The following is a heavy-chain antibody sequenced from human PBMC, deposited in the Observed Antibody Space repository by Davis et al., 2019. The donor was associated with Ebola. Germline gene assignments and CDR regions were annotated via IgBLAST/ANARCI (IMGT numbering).Heavy chain of an antibody. CDR3: ARDVAGRAGY. D-gene: IGHD1-14*01. V-gene: IGHV3-74*01. CDR1: AFTFRSYW. CDR2: IDTDGSTT. J-gene: IGHJ4*02. Sequence: PGGSLRLSCVASAFTFRSYWFHWVRQAPGQGLAWVSRIDTDGSTTNYADSVRGRFTISRDNAKNTLFLQMNSLRADDTAVYYCARDVAGRAGYWGQGTLVTVSS.